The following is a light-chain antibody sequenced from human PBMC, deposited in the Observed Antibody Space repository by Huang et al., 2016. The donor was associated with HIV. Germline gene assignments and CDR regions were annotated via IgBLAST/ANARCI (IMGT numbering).Light chain of an antibody. CDR2: GTS. CDR3: QQYGSSMAT. J-gene: IGKJ2*01. Sequence: LTQSPGSLSLSPGDRVTLSCRASQSVDSGYAAWYHQKPGQSPRLIVYGTSSRASGIPSRFSGSGSGRDFSLTISGLDSEDFGVYYCQQYGSSMATFGQGTKVDI. CDR1: QSVDSGY. V-gene: IGKV3-20*01.